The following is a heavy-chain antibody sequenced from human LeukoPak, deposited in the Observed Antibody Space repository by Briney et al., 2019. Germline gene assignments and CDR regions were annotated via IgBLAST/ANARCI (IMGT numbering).Heavy chain of an antibody. Sequence: GASVKVSCKASGGTFSSYAISWVRQAPGQGLEWMGRIIPILGIANYAQKFQGRVTMTTDTSTSTAYMELRSLRSDDTAVYYCARGWELLTAFDIWGQGTMVTVSS. CDR3: ARGWELLTAFDI. J-gene: IGHJ3*02. D-gene: IGHD1-26*01. V-gene: IGHV1-69*04. CDR2: IIPILGIA. CDR1: GGTFSSYA.